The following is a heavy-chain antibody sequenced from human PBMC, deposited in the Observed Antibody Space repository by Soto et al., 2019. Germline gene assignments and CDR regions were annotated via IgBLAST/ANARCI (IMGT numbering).Heavy chain of an antibody. CDR3: AKDVGRIRGAFDI. J-gene: IGHJ3*02. CDR2: ISGSGGST. CDR1: GFTFSSYA. Sequence: EVQLLESGGGLVQPGGSLRLSCAASGFTFSSYAMSWVRQAPGKGLEWVSAISGSGGSTYYADSVKGRFTISRDNSKNTLYLQMNSLIAEDTAVYYCAKDVGRIRGAFDIWGQGTMVTVSS. D-gene: IGHD1-26*01. V-gene: IGHV3-23*01.